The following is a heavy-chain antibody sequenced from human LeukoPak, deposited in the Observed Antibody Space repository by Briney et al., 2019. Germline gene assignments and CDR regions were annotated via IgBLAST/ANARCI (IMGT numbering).Heavy chain of an antibody. Sequence: GASVKASCKASGFTFTSSAVQWVRQARGQRLERIGWIVVGSGNTNYAQKFQERDTITRDMSTSTAYMELSSLRSEDTAVYYCAAVNGGNSWSEPIDYWGQGTLVTVSS. V-gene: IGHV1-58*01. CDR2: IVVGSGNT. CDR3: AAVNGGNSWSEPIDY. D-gene: IGHD4-23*01. J-gene: IGHJ4*01. CDR1: GFTFTSSA.